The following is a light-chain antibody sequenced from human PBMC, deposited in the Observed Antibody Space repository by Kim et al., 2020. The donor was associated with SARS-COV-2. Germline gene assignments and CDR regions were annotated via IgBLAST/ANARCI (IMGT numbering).Light chain of an antibody. Sequence: AIAWHQQQPKKGPRYLMRINSDGSHTKGDGIPDRFSGSSSGAERYLIISSLQSDDEADYYCQSWGVGGIFGGGTKVTVL. J-gene: IGLJ2*01. CDR1: A. CDR3: QSWGVGGI. CDR2: INSDGSH. V-gene: IGLV4-69*01.